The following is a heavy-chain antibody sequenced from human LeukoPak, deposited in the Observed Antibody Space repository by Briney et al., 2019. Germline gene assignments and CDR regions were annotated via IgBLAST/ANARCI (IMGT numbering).Heavy chain of an antibody. V-gene: IGHV3-23*01. CDR1: GFTFSNYS. Sequence: GGSLRLSCAASGFTFSNYSMSWVRQAPGKGLEWVSTISGTGGTTYYADSVKGRFTISRDNSKNPLFLQFNSLRADDTAVYYCAKGRGTTVTGAANYWGQGTLVTVSS. J-gene: IGHJ4*02. CDR3: AKGRGTTVTGAANY. D-gene: IGHD4-17*01. CDR2: ISGTGGTT.